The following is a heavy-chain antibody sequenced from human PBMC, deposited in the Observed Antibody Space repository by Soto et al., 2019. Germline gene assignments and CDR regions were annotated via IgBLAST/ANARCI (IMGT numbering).Heavy chain of an antibody. Sequence: ASVKVSCKASGYTFTGYYMHWVRQAPGQGLEWMGWINPNSGGTNYAQKFQGRVTMTRDTSISTAYMELSRLRSDDTAVYYCASPTLAYCGGDCYLDYWGQGTLVTVSS. V-gene: IGHV1-2*02. J-gene: IGHJ4*02. CDR1: GYTFTGYY. CDR2: INPNSGGT. D-gene: IGHD2-21*02. CDR3: ASPTLAYCGGDCYLDY.